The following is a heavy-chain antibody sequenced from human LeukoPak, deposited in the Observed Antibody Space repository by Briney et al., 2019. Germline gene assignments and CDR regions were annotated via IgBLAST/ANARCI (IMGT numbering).Heavy chain of an antibody. CDR2: ISYDGNIK. D-gene: IGHD1-14*01. CDR1: GFTFSSDA. Sequence: GESLRLSCAASGFTFSSDAMHWVRQAPGKGLEWVAFISYDGNIKRYADSVKGRFTISRDNSKNTLYLQMNSLRAEDTAVYRCAKDRSTTWACDYWGQGTLVTVSS. CDR3: AKDRSTTWACDY. V-gene: IGHV3-30*18. J-gene: IGHJ4*02.